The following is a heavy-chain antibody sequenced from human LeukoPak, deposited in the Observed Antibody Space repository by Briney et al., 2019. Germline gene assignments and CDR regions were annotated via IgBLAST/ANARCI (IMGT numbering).Heavy chain of an antibody. CDR1: GFSFSSYE. Sequence: GGSLRLSCAASGFSFSSYEMNWVRQAPGKGLEWVSAISGTGGSTYYADSVKGRFTISRDNSKNTLYLQMNSLRADDTAVYYCAKVGGYDILTGGHDAFDIWGQGTMVTVSS. CDR2: ISGTGGST. V-gene: IGHV3-23*01. CDR3: AKVGGYDILTGGHDAFDI. J-gene: IGHJ3*02. D-gene: IGHD3-9*01.